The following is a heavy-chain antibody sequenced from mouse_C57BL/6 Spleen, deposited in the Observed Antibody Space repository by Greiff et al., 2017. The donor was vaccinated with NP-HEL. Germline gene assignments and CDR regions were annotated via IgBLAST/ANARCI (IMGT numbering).Heavy chain of an antibody. Sequence: VKLMESGAELVRPGASVKLSCKASGYTFTDYYINWVKQRPGQGLEWIARIYPGSGNTYYNEKFKGKATLTAEKSSSTAYMQLSSLTSEDSAVYFCAREMGDGYYAMDYWGQGTSVTVSS. D-gene: IGHD2-3*01. CDR1: GYTFTDYY. J-gene: IGHJ4*01. CDR2: IYPGSGNT. V-gene: IGHV1-76*01. CDR3: AREMGDGYYAMDY.